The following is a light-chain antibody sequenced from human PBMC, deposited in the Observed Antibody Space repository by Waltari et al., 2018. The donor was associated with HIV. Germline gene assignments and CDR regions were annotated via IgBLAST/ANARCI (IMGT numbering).Light chain of an antibody. CDR2: WAS. CDR1: QSVLYNSNNKNY. J-gene: IGKJ4*01. CDR3: HHYYSMPCT. Sequence: VMTQSPDSLAVSLGERATINCKSSQSVLYNSNNKNYLSWYQQKPGQSPKLLIYWASTRESGVSDRFSGSGSGTDFNLTNNSVQAEDVAIYDGHHYYSMPCTFGGGTKVEMK. V-gene: IGKV4-1*01.